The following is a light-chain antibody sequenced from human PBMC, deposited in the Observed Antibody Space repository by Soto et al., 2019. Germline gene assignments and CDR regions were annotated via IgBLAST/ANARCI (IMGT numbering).Light chain of an antibody. V-gene: IGLV1-44*01. CDR2: TNS. CDR3: SGWDCSPNGLV. J-gene: IGLJ1*01. CDR1: SSNIGSNT. Sequence: QSVLTQPPSASGSPGQWVTISCSGSSSNIGSNTVKWYQHLPGTAPNILIYTNSQRPSGVPDRFSGSESGTSAALALSGLQPEDEADYDCSGWDCSPNGLVFGGGTKVTVL.